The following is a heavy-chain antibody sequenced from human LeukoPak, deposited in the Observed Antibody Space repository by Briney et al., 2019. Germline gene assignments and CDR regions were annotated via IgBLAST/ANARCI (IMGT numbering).Heavy chain of an antibody. D-gene: IGHD4-17*01. J-gene: IGHJ4*02. V-gene: IGHV3-23*01. Sequence: RGSLCHSCAASGFTFSSYAMSWVRQAPGKGLEWVSAISGSGGSTYYADSVKGRFTISRDNSKNTLYLLMSSLRAEDTAVYYCAKPFPYGDYGAHFDCWGRGTLVTVSS. CDR2: ISGSGGST. CDR1: GFTFSSYA. CDR3: AKPFPYGDYGAHFDC.